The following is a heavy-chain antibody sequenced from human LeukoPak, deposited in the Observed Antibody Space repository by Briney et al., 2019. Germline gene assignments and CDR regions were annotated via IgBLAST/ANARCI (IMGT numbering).Heavy chain of an antibody. D-gene: IGHD2-21*02. V-gene: IGHV3-21*06. CDR2: ISSSSSYI. J-gene: IGHJ4*02. Sequence: GGSLRLSCAASGFTFSSYSMNWVRQAPGKGLEWVSSISSSSSYIYYADSVKGRFTISRDNAKNSLYLQMNSLRVEDTAVYYCARDRDFYVADNWGQGTLLIVSS. CDR1: GFTFSSYS. CDR3: ARDRDFYVADN.